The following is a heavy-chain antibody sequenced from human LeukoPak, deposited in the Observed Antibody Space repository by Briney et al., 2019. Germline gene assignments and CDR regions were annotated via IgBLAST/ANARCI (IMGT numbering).Heavy chain of an antibody. V-gene: IGHV4-39*07. CDR2: IYYSGST. CDR1: GGSISSSSYY. CDR3: ARIPRGRDGPAP. Sequence: KPSETLSLTCTVSGGSISSSSYYWGWIRQPPGKGLEWIGSIYYSGSTYYNSSLKSRVTISVDTSKNQFSLKLSSVTAADTAVYYCARIPRGRDGPAPWGQGTLVTVSS. J-gene: IGHJ5*02. D-gene: IGHD5-24*01.